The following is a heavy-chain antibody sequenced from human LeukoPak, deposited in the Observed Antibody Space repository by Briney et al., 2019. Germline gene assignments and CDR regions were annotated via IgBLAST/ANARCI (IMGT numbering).Heavy chain of an antibody. V-gene: IGHV3-23*01. Sequence: PGGSLRLSCAVSGLTFSDNRMIWVRQAPQKGLEWVAVTAGAGDIIQYADSVKGRFTMSRDNSQNTLYLQMNSLRVEDTAVYYCAKASEVGRGYFDYWGQGTLVTVSS. J-gene: IGHJ4*02. CDR1: GLTFSDNR. CDR2: TAGAGDII. D-gene: IGHD1-26*01. CDR3: AKASEVGRGYFDY.